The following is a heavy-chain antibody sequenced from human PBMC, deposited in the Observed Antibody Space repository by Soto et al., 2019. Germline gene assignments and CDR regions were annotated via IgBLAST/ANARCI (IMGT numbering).Heavy chain of an antibody. D-gene: IGHD3-10*01. V-gene: IGHV3-23*01. Sequence: PGGSLRLSWAASGFTFSSYAMSWVRQAPGKGLEWVSVISGGGGTTYYADSVKGRFTISRDNSKNTLFLQMNSLRAEDTAVYYCAKNYGSGTYRIYFDYWGQGTPVTVSS. CDR1: GFTFSSYA. CDR2: ISGGGGTT. CDR3: AKNYGSGTYRIYFDY. J-gene: IGHJ4*02.